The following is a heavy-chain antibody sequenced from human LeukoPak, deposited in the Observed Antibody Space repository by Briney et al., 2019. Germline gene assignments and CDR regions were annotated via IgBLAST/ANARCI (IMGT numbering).Heavy chain of an antibody. D-gene: IGHD6-13*01. J-gene: IGHJ5*02. V-gene: IGHV3-30*02. CDR3: AKRGEGVSGSWYMNNWFDP. CDR1: GFTFSSYG. CDR2: IRYDRSNK. Sequence: GGSLRLSCAASGFTFSSYGIHWVRQAPGKGLEWVAFIRYDRSNKYYTDSVKGRFTISRDNSKNTLYLQMNSLRPDDTAVYYCAKRGEGVSGSWYMNNWFDPWGQGTLVTVSS.